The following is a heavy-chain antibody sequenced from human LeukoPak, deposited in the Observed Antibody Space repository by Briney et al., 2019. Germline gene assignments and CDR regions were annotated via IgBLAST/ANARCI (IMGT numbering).Heavy chain of an antibody. CDR1: GFTFSNYW. CDR2: ISPDGSST. CDR3: AREYSSSSGRAFDY. V-gene: IGHV3-74*01. D-gene: IGHD6-6*01. Sequence: GGSLRLSCAASGFTFSNYWMHWVRQGPGKGLVWVSRISPDGSSTTYADSVRGRFIISRDNAQNTVYLQMSSLRLEDTAVYYCAREYSSSSGRAFDYWGQGTLVTASS. J-gene: IGHJ4*02.